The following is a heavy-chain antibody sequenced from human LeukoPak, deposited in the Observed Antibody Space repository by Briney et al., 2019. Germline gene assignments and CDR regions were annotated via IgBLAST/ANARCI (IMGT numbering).Heavy chain of an antibody. CDR3: ARVGAKYYYESSGYSLGNWFDP. D-gene: IGHD3-22*01. CDR2: ISGSGGST. Sequence: GGSLRLSCAASGFTFSSYAMSWVRQAPGKGLEWVSAISGSGGSTYYADSVKGRFTISRDNSKNTLYLQMNSLRAEDTAVYYCARVGAKYYYESSGYSLGNWFDPWGQGTLVTVSS. V-gene: IGHV3-23*01. J-gene: IGHJ5*02. CDR1: GFTFSSYA.